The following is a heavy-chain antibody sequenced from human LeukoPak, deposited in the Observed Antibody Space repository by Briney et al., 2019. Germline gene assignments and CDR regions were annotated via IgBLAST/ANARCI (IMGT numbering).Heavy chain of an antibody. CDR2: ISSSGGST. V-gene: IGHV3-23*01. J-gene: IGHJ5*02. CDR3: AKDLFYDSSGFALNNWFDP. Sequence: GGSLRLSCAASGFTFSSYAMSWVRQAPGKGLEWVSAISSSGGSTYYADSVKGRFTISRDNSKNTLYLQMNSLRAEDTAVYYCAKDLFYDSSGFALNNWFDPWGEGTLVTVSS. D-gene: IGHD3-22*01. CDR1: GFTFSSYA.